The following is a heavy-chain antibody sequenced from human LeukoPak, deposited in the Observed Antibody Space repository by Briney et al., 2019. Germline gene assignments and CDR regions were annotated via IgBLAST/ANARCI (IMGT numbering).Heavy chain of an antibody. J-gene: IGHJ4*02. D-gene: IGHD1-20*01. CDR2: ISGSGDST. CDR3: VKGPHNWNPHGIDY. Sequence: PGGSLRLSCAASGFTFTSYALSWVRQAPGKGLEWVSSISGSGDSTYYADSVKGRFAISRDNSKNTLYLQMSSLRAEDTAVYYCVKGPHNWNPHGIDYWGRGTLVTVSS. CDR1: GFTFTSYA. V-gene: IGHV3-23*01.